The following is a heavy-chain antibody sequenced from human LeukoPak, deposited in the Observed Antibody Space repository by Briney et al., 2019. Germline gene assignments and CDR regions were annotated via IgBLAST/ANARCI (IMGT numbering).Heavy chain of an antibody. CDR3: ASVGYYDSSGYYASDAFDI. CDR1: GYTFTGYY. CDR2: INPNSGGT. D-gene: IGHD3-22*01. J-gene: IGHJ3*02. Sequence: ASVKVSCKASGYTFTGYYMHWVRQAPGQGLEWMGWINPNSGGTNYAQKFQGRVTMTRDTSISTAYMELSSLRSEDTAVYYCASVGYYDSSGYYASDAFDIWGQGTMVTVSS. V-gene: IGHV1-2*02.